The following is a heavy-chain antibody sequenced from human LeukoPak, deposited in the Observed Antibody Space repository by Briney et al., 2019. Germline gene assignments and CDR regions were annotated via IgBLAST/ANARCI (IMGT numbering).Heavy chain of an antibody. Sequence: ASVKVSCKASGYTFTSYGISWVRQAPGQGLEWMGWISAYNGNTNYAQKLQGRVTMTTDTSTSTAYMELRSLRSDDTAVYYCAGVGPPIVVVIAIGMESWYYFDYWGQGTLVTVSS. CDR2: ISAYNGNT. D-gene: IGHD2-21*01. J-gene: IGHJ4*02. CDR3: AGVGPPIVVVIAIGMESWYYFDY. V-gene: IGHV1-18*01. CDR1: GYTFTSYG.